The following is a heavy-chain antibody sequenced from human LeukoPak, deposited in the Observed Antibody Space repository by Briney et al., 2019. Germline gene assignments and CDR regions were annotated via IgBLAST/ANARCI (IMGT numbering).Heavy chain of an antibody. D-gene: IGHD2-21*01. CDR1: GFTFDDYA. CDR3: ARALGDFDSYYFDY. J-gene: IGHJ4*02. CDR2: ISWNSGSI. V-gene: IGHV3-9*01. Sequence: GGSLRLSCAASGFTFDDYAMHWVRQAPGKGLGWVSGISWNSGSIGYADSVKGRFTISRDNAKDSLYLQMNSLRAEDTALYYCARALGDFDSYYFDYWGQGTLVTVSS.